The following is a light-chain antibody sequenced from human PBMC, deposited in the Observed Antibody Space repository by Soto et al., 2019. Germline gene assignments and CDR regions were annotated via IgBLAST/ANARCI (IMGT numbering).Light chain of an antibody. CDR1: SSNIGTNY. CDR3: AAWDDSLSGHWV. V-gene: IGLV1-47*01. CDR2: QND. J-gene: IGLJ3*02. Sequence: QSVLIQPPSASVTPGQKVTISCSGSSSNIGTNYVYWYKQVPGTAPQLLVYQNDKRPSGVPDRFSGSKSGASASLAISGLRPEDEADYYCAAWDDSLSGHWVFGGGTKVTVL.